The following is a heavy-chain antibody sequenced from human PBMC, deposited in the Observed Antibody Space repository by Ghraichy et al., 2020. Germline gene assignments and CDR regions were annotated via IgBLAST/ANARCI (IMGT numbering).Heavy chain of an antibody. D-gene: IGHD4-11*01. CDR3: ARLMTVTRPNWFDP. CDR1: GGSFSGYY. J-gene: IGHJ5*02. Sequence: YAVYGGSFSGYYWSWIRQPPGKGLEWIGEINHSGSTNYNPSLKSRVTISVDTSKNQFSLKLSSVTAADTAVYYCARLMTVTRPNWFDPWGQGTLVTVSS. CDR2: INHSGST. V-gene: IGHV4-34*01.